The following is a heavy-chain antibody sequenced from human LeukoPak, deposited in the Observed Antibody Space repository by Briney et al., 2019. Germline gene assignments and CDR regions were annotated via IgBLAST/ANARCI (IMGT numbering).Heavy chain of an antibody. CDR1: GGSISSYY. D-gene: IGHD3-3*01. V-gene: IGHV4-59*01. CDR3: ARNEGNTISFDY. CDR2: IYYSGST. J-gene: IGHJ4*02. Sequence: PSETLSLTCTVSGGSISSYYWSWIRQPPGKGLEWIGYIYYSGSTNYNPSLKSRVTISVDTSENQFSLKLSSVTAADTAVYYCARNEGNTISFDYWGQGTLVTVSS.